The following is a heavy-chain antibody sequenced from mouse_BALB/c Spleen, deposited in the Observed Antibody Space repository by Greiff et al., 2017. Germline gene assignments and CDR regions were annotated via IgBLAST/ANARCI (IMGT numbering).Heavy chain of an antibody. CDR2: INPGSGGT. Sequence: VKLQESGAELVRPGTSVKVSCKASGYAFTNYLIEWVKQRPGQGLEWIGVINPGSGGTNYNEKFKGKATLTADKSSSTAYMQLSSLTSDDSAVYFCAREDDGYYFAMDYWGQGTSVTVSS. CDR1: GYAFTNYL. J-gene: IGHJ4*01. CDR3: AREDDGYYFAMDY. D-gene: IGHD2-3*01. V-gene: IGHV1-54*01.